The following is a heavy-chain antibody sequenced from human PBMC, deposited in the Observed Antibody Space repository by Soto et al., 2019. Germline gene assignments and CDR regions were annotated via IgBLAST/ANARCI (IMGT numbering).Heavy chain of an antibody. Sequence: GGSLRLSCAASGFTFSSYAMSWVRQAPGKGLEWVSAISGSGGSTYYADSMKGRFTISRDNSKNTLYLKMNSLRAEDTAVYYCAKGELLLMIVPDYWGQGTLVTVSS. V-gene: IGHV3-23*01. CDR1: GFTFSSYA. CDR2: ISGSGGST. D-gene: IGHD3-22*01. J-gene: IGHJ4*02. CDR3: AKGELLLMIVPDY.